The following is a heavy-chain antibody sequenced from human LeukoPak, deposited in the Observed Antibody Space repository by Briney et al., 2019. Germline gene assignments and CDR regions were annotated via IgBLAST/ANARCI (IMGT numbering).Heavy chain of an antibody. CDR3: AKDLNYYDSSGYSYYFDY. CDR1: GFTFSSYG. V-gene: IGHV3-30*18. Sequence: GGSLRLSCVASGFTFSSYGMHWVRQAPGKGLEWVAVISYDGSNKYDADSVKGRFTISRDNSKNTLYLQMNSLRAEDTAVYYCAKDLNYYDSSGYSYYFDYWGQGTLVTVSS. CDR2: ISYDGSNK. J-gene: IGHJ4*02. D-gene: IGHD3-22*01.